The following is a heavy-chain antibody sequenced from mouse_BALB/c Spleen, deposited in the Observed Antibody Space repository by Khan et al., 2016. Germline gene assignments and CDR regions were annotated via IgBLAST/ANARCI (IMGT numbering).Heavy chain of an antibody. V-gene: IGHV2-3*01. CDR1: GFSLTNYG. J-gene: IGHJ4*01. D-gene: IGHD2-4*01. CDR2: IWGDGST. Sequence: QVQLKQSGPGLVAPSQSLSITCTVSGFSLTNYGVSWVRQPPGKGLEWLGVIWGDGSTNYHSALISRLSIIKENSKSQVFLKLNILQTNDTATYYSAKHDYYDPLYAMDYWGQGTSVTVSS. CDR3: AKHDYYDPLYAMDY.